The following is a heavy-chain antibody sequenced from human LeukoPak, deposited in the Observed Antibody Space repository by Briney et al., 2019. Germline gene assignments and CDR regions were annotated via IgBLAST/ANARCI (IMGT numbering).Heavy chain of an antibody. Sequence: SETLSLTCTVSGGSISSSSYYWGWIRQPPGKGLEWIGSIYYSGSTYYNPSLKSRVTISVDTSKNQFSLKLSSVAAADTAVYYCARGGFSGWVDYWGQGTLVTVSS. CDR2: IYYSGST. D-gene: IGHD6-19*01. CDR3: ARGGFSGWVDY. V-gene: IGHV4-39*07. J-gene: IGHJ4*02. CDR1: GGSISSSSYY.